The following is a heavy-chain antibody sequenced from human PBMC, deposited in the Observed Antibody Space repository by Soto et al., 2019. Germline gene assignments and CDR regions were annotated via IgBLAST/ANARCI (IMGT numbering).Heavy chain of an antibody. CDR3: ARVVPGAEAWFGP. CDR1: GYTFSNYG. J-gene: IGHJ5*02. CDR2: ISLYSDGT. D-gene: IGHD2-2*01. Sequence: QVQLVQSGGEVKRPGASVKVSCKTSGYTFSNYGITWVRQAPGQPLEWLGWISLYSDGTNYAQKFQGGASMTKDTSTTTADMDLRSLRSDDTAVYYCARVVPGAEAWFGPWGQGTLVTVSS. V-gene: IGHV1-18*01.